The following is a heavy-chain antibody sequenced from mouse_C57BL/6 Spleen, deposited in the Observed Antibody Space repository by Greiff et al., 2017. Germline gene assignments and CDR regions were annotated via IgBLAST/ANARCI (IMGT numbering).Heavy chain of an antibody. CDR3: ARDVRQRVDYDD. Sequence: EVQLVESGGGLVKPGGSLKLSCAASGFTFSSYAMSWVRQTPEKRLEWVATISDGGSYTYYPVDVKGRFTISRDNAKNNLYLQMSHLKSEDTAMYYWARDVRQRVDYDDWGLGNTLKVDS. J-gene: IGHJ2*01. CDR1: GFTFSSYA. V-gene: IGHV5-4*01. D-gene: IGHD1-1*01. CDR2: ISDGGSYT.